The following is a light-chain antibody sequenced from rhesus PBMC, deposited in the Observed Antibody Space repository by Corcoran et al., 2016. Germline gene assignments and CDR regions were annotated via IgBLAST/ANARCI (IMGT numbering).Light chain of an antibody. V-gene: IGKV3-35*01. CDR1: QNVNNK. CDR2: HVS. CDR3: QHYNDWNS. J-gene: IGKJ2*01. Sequence: EIEMTQSPDILSLSPGERATLTCRASQNVNNKLAWYQQKPGEAPRLLIYHVSTRATGIPDMFSCSGSGTDFPLPISSLGPECVGVYYCQHYNDWNSFCQGTKVEIK.